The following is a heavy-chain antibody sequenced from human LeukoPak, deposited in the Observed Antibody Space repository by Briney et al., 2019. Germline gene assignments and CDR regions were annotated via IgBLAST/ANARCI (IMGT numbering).Heavy chain of an antibody. D-gene: IGHD3-10*01. J-gene: IGHJ3*02. CDR3: VRVGSLAFDI. Sequence: PGGSLRLSCAASGFTFSDHYMDWVRQAPGKGLEWVGRTRNKANSYTTEYAASVKGRFTISRDDSKNSLYLQMDSLKTEDTAVYYCVRVGSLAFDIWGQGTMVTVSP. V-gene: IGHV3-72*01. CDR1: GFTFSDHY. CDR2: TRNKANSYTT.